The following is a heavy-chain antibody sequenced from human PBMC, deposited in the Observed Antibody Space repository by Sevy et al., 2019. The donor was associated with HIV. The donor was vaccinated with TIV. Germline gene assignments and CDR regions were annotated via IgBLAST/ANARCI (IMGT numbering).Heavy chain of an antibody. Sequence: SETLSLTCTVSGGSISSYYWSWIRQPPGKGLEWIGYIYYSGSTNYNPSLKSRVTISVDTSKNQFSLKLSSVTAADTAVYYCARRGYSYGTKDYYYYYMDVWGKGTTVTVSS. J-gene: IGHJ6*03. CDR1: GGSISSYY. V-gene: IGHV4-59*08. D-gene: IGHD5-18*01. CDR2: IYYSGST. CDR3: ARRGYSYGTKDYYYYYMDV.